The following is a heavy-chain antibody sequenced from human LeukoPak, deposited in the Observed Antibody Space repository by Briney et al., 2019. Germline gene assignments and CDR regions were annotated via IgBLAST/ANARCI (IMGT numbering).Heavy chain of an antibody. CDR3: AMGYYYDSSGYDAFDI. CDR2: ISAYNGNT. V-gene: IGHV1-18*01. J-gene: IGHJ3*02. CDR1: GYTFTSYG. Sequence: RASVKVSCKASGYTFTSYGISWVRQAPGQGLEWMGWISAYNGNTNYAQKLQGRVTMTTDTSTSTAYMELSSLRSEDTAVYYCAMGYYYDSSGYDAFDIWGQGTMVTVSS. D-gene: IGHD3-22*01.